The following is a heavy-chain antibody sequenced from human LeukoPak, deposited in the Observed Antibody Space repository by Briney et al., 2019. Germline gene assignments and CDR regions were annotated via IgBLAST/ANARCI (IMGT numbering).Heavy chain of an antibody. CDR1: GYTFTSYG. CDR3: ARVITGTDYFDY. V-gene: IGHV1-18*01. CDR2: ISAYNGNT. J-gene: IGHJ4*02. D-gene: IGHD1-20*01. Sequence: HWASVKVSCKASGYTFTSYGISWVRQAPGQGLEWMGWISAYNGNTNYAQKLQGRVTMTTDTSTSTAYMELRSLRSDDTAAYYCARVITGTDYFDYWGQGTLVTVSS.